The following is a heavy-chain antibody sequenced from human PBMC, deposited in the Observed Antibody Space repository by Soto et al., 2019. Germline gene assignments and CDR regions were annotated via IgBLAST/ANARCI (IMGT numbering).Heavy chain of an antibody. J-gene: IGHJ3*02. CDR3: ARGSGTSRPYRFDI. CDR1: GFTLSTYV. V-gene: IGHV3-33*01. CDR2: IWYDGSNK. D-gene: IGHD3-10*01. Sequence: GGTLRLSCSASGFTLSTYVVHWVCQTPGKGMEWVAVIWYDGSNKNYVDSVKGRFTISRDNSKNTLYLQMNSLRAEDTAVYYCARGSGTSRPYRFDIWGQGTMFTVSS.